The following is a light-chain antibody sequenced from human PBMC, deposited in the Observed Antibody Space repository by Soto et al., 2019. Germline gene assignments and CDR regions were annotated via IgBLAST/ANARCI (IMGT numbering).Light chain of an antibody. J-gene: IGLJ1*01. Sequence: QSVLTQAPSASETPGQRVTISCSGGSSNIGRNTVNWYQQLPGTAPKLLIYSNNRRPSGVPDRFSGSKSGTSASLAISGLPSEDEADYYCAAWDDSLTDYVFGTGNKVTVL. CDR2: SNN. V-gene: IGLV1-44*01. CDR1: SSNIGRNT. CDR3: AAWDDSLTDYV.